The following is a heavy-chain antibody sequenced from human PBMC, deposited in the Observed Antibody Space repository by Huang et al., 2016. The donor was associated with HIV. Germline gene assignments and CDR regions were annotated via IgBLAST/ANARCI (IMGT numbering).Heavy chain of an antibody. Sequence: QVQLEQWGARLLKPSETLSLTCAVYAESLSDFFWSWIRQPPAKGLEWIGEINQSGRTNYKPSLKSRVTIAVDTSKKQFSLKLKSVTAADTSMYYCARGRGSSWSLFDTWGQGSLVTVFS. CDR1: AESLSDFF. J-gene: IGHJ4*02. CDR3: ARGRGSSWSLFDT. V-gene: IGHV4-34*02. CDR2: INQSGRT. D-gene: IGHD6-13*01.